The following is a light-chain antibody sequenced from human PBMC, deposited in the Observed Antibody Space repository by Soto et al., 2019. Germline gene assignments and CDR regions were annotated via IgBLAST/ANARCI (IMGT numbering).Light chain of an antibody. V-gene: IGLV3-21*02. CDR2: DDS. CDR3: QVWDSASDHYV. J-gene: IGLJ1*01. CDR1: NIRTTS. Sequence: SYELTQPPSVSVAPGQTAKITCGGDNIRTTSVNWYQQKPGQAPVLAVYDDSARPSGIPERLSGSKSGNTATLTIGRVEAGDEADYHCQVWDSASDHYVFGTGTKLTVL.